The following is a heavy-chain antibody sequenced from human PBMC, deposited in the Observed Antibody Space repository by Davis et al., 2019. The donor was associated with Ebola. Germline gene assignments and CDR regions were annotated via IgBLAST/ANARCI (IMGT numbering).Heavy chain of an antibody. CDR1: GDSVSSNSAA. D-gene: IGHD5-18*01. CDR3: ARGGRYSYGVDY. J-gene: IGHJ4*02. CDR2: TYNRSKWYN. Sequence: QTLSLTCAIPGDSVSSNSAAWKWTRQSPSRGLEWPGRTYNRSKWYNDYAVSVKSRITINPDTSKNQFSLQLNSVTPEDTAVYYCARGGRYSYGVDYWGQGTLVTVSS. V-gene: IGHV6-1*01.